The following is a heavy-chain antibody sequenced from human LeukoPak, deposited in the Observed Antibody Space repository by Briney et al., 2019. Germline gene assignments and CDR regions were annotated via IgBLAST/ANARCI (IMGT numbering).Heavy chain of an antibody. D-gene: IGHD3-16*02. Sequence: SETLSLTCTVSGGSISSYYWSWIRQPPGKGLEWIGYIYYSGSTNYNPSLKSRVTISVDTSKNQFSLKLSSVTAADTAVYYCVRVTGGVIVTHWYFDLWGRGTVVTVSS. J-gene: IGHJ2*01. V-gene: IGHV4-59*01. CDR2: IYYSGST. CDR1: GGSISSYY. CDR3: VRVTGGVIVTHWYFDL.